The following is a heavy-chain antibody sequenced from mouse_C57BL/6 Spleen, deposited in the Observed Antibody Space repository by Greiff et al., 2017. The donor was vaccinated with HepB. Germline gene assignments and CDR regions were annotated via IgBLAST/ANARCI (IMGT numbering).Heavy chain of an antibody. D-gene: IGHD2-3*01. V-gene: IGHV1-85*01. J-gene: IGHJ2*01. CDR2: IYPRDGST. CDR1: GYTFTSYD. CDR3: ARDMDGYYYYFDY. Sequence: VQLQQSGPELVKPGASVKLSCKASGYTFTSYDINWVKQRPGQGLEWIGWIYPRDGSTKYNEKFKGKATLTVDTSSSTAYMELHSLTSENSAVYFCARDMDGYYYYFDYWGQGTTLTVSS.